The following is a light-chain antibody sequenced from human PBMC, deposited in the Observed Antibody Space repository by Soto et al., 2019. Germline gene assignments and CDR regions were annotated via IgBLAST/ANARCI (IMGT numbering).Light chain of an antibody. Sequence: SYELTQPPSVSVSPGQTARITCSGDKLGSKYASWYQQKPGQSPILVIYQDIERPSGIPERFSGSNSGNTATLTISGTQAMDEADYYCQTWDSSVVFGGGTQLTVL. CDR1: KLGSKY. CDR3: QTWDSSVV. J-gene: IGLJ2*01. V-gene: IGLV3-1*01. CDR2: QDI.